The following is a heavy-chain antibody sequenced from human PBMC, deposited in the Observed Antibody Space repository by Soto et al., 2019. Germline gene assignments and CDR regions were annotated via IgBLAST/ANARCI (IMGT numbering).Heavy chain of an antibody. CDR2: TYYRSKWKN. V-gene: IGHV6-1*01. J-gene: IGHJ4*02. CDR1: GDSVASNRAT. D-gene: IGHD6-13*01. Sequence: SQTLSLTCVISGDSVASNRATWNWVRQSPSRGLEWLGRTYYRSKWKNDYSLSVNSRITINPDTSKNQVSLQLSSVPPHDTAIYYCVRGVDSSFDYWGQGTLVTVSS. CDR3: VRGVDSSFDY.